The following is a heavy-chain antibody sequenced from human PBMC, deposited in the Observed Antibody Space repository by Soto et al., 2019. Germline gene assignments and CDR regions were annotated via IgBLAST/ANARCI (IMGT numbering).Heavy chain of an antibody. CDR3: ARAVVGCSNSCPSDS. CDR1: GFTFSSYS. V-gene: IGHV3-48*01. Sequence: EVQLVESGGGLEQRGGSLRLSCAASGFTFSSYSMNWVRQAPGKGLEWVSYISSSGSTIFYADSVKGRFTISRDNADNSLYLQMNSLRAEDTAVYYCARAVVGCSNSCPSDSWGQGTLVTVSS. CDR2: ISSSGSTI. J-gene: IGHJ5*02. D-gene: IGHD2-2*01.